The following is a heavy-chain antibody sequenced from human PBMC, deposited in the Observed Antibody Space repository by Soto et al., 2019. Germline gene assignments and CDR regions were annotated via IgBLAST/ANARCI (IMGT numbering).Heavy chain of an antibody. J-gene: IGHJ4*01. CDR1: GGTFSSSA. Sequence: QVQLVQSGAEVKKPGSSVKVSCKASGGTFSSSAISWVRQAPGQGLEWMGGIIPIFGTANYAQKFQGRVTITADESTSTAYMERSSRRSEDTAVSYFASLLRGYSGTGDYWGHGTLVTVSS. CDR3: ASLLRGYSGTGDY. V-gene: IGHV1-69*12. CDR2: IIPIFGTA. D-gene: IGHD5-12*01.